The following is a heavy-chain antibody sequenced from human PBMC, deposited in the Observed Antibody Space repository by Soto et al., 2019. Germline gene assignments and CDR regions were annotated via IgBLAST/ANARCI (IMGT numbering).Heavy chain of an antibody. D-gene: IGHD1-26*01. CDR2: ISHDGSYK. J-gene: IGHJ3*02. CDR1: GFSFTTYV. Sequence: GGSLRLSCAASGFSFTTYVMHWVRQAPGKGLEWVAVISHDGSYKYYGDAVKGRFTISRDTSKDAVYLEMNSLRPEDTAVYYCAKGLLAIVGTTLPRDAFNIWGQGTMVTVSS. CDR3: AKGLLAIVGTTLPRDAFNI. V-gene: IGHV3-30*18.